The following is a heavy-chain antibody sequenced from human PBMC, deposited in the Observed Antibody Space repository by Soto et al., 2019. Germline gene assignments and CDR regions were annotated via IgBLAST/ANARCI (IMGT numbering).Heavy chain of an antibody. CDR2: INHSGST. J-gene: IGHJ6*02. V-gene: IGHV4-34*01. D-gene: IGHD3-3*01. Sequence: QVQLQQWGAGLLKPSETLSLTCAVYGGSFSGYYWSWIRQPPGKGLEWIGEINHSGSTNYNPSLKSRVTISVDTSKNQFSLKLSSVTAADTAVYYCARGRGDFWSGYYTGMGLPGAYYYYYGMDVWGQGTTVTVSS. CDR1: GGSFSGYY. CDR3: ARGRGDFWSGYYTGMGLPGAYYYYYGMDV.